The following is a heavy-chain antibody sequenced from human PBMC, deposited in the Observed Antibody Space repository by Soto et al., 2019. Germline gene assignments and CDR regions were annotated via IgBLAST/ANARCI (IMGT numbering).Heavy chain of an antibody. CDR3: AKAHYYDSSGYQPFDY. CDR2: ISWNSGSI. J-gene: IGHJ4*02. CDR1: GFTFDDYA. V-gene: IGHV3-9*01. Sequence: RLSCAASGFTFDDYAMHCVRQAPRKGLEWVSGISWNSGSIGYADSVKGRFTISRDNAKNSLYLQMNSLRAEDTALYYCAKAHYYDSSGYQPFDYWGQGTLVTVYS. D-gene: IGHD3-22*01.